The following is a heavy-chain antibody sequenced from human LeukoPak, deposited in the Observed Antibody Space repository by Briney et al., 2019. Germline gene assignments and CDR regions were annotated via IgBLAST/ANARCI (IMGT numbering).Heavy chain of an antibody. D-gene: IGHD3-3*01. Sequence: SETLSLTCAVYGGSFSGYYWSWIRQPPGKGLEWIGVINHSGSTNYNPSLKSRVTISVDTSKNQFSLKLSSVTAADTAVYYCASGRERSGYWPLADYYYYMDVWGKGTTVTVSS. V-gene: IGHV4-34*01. CDR2: INHSGST. CDR1: GGSFSGYY. CDR3: ASGRERSGYWPLADYYYYMDV. J-gene: IGHJ6*03.